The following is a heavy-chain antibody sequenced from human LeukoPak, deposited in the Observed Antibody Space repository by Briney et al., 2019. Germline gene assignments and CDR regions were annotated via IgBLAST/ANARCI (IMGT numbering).Heavy chain of an antibody. CDR3: ARGAYYYDSSGYYYTASLDYFDY. Sequence: SETLSLTCAVYGGSFSGYYWSWIRQPPGKGLEWIGEINHSGSTNYNPSLKSRVTISVDTSKNQFSLKLSSVTAADTAMYYCARGAYYYDSSGYYYTASLDYFDYWGQGTLVTVSS. D-gene: IGHD3-22*01. J-gene: IGHJ4*02. CDR1: GGSFSGYY. CDR2: INHSGST. V-gene: IGHV4-34*01.